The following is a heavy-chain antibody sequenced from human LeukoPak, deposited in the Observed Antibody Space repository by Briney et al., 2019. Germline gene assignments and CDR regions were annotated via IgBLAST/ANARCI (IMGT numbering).Heavy chain of an antibody. V-gene: IGHV3-11*04. D-gene: IGHD1-26*01. CDR2: ISSSGSTI. CDR3: ASPPLFSGSSNY. J-gene: IGHJ4*02. CDR1: GFTFSDYY. Sequence: PGGSLRLSCAASGFTFSDYYMSWIRQAPGKGLEWVSYISSSGSTIYYADSVKGRFTIPRDNSKNTLYLQMNSLRAEDTAVYYCASPPLFSGSSNYWGQGTLVTVSS.